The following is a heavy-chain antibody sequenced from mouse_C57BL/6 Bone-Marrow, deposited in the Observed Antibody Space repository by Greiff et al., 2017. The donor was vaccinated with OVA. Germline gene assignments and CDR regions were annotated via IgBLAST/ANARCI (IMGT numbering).Heavy chain of an antibody. J-gene: IGHJ3*01. V-gene: IGHV1-4*01. Sequence: QVQLQQSGADLARPGASVKMSCKASGYTFTSYTMHWVKQRPGQGLEWIGYINPSSGYTKYNQKFKDKATLTADKSSSTAYMQLSSLTSEDSAVYYCANGGHTGAWFAYWGQGTLVTVSA. CDR3: ANGGHTGAWFAY. CDR2: INPSSGYT. D-gene: IGHD5-1-1*01. CDR1: GYTFTSYT.